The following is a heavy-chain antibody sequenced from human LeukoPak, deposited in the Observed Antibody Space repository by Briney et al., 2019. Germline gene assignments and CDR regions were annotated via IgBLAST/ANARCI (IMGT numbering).Heavy chain of an antibody. D-gene: IGHD7-27*01. CDR2: ISAYNGNT. Sequence: ASVKVSCKASGYTFTSYGISWVRQAPGQGLEWMGWISAYNGNTNYAQKLQGRVTMTTDTSTSTAYMELRSLRSDDTAVYYCARETSNWGSPPHLGYWGQGTLVTVSS. CDR1: GYTFTSYG. V-gene: IGHV1-18*01. CDR3: ARETSNWGSPPHLGY. J-gene: IGHJ4*02.